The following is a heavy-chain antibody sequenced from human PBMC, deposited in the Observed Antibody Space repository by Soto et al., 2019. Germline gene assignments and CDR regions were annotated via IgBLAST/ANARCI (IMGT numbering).Heavy chain of an antibody. CDR3: ARDMHAGFTHYFDP. V-gene: IGHV4-4*07. CDR1: GDSISGYY. CDR2: IYTSGRT. D-gene: IGHD1-26*01. J-gene: IGHJ5*02. Sequence: PSETLSLTCTVSGDSISGYYWSWIRLPAGKGLEWIGRIYTSGRTNYNPSLKSRVTMSVDTSKNQFSLKLSSVTAADTAVHYCARDMHAGFTHYFDPWGQGTLVTVSS.